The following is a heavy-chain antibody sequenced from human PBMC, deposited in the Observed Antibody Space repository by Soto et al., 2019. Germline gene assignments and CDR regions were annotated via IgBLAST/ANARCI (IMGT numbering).Heavy chain of an antibody. V-gene: IGHV3-23*01. D-gene: IGHD2-15*01. J-gene: IGHJ4*02. CDR2: VSIGGST. Sequence: DVQLLESGGGLVQPEGSLRLSCAASGFTFSSYAMGWVRPGPGKGLEWVAVVSIGGSTHYADSVRGRFTISRDNSKNTLSLHMNSLTAEDTAVYFCAKRRGAGGHFDYCGQGALVTVSS. CDR3: AKRRGAGGHFDY. CDR1: GFTFSSYA.